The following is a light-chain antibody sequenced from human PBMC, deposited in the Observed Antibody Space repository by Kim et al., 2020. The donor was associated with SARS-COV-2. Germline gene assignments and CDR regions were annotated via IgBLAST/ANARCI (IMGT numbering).Light chain of an antibody. CDR2: GAS. CDR1: QSVSSSY. CDR3: QQYGNSPPYT. V-gene: IGKV3-20*01. Sequence: EIVLTQSPATLSLSPGERATLSCRASQSVSSSYLAWYLQKPGQAPRLLIYGASSRATGISDRFSGSGSGTDFTLTISRLEPEDFAVYYCQQYGNSPPYTFGQGTKLEI. J-gene: IGKJ2*01.